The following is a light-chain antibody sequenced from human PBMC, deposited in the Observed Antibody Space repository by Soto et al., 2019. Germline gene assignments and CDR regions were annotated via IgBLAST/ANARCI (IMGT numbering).Light chain of an antibody. CDR3: GSSGGSPTYV. V-gene: IGLV2-23*02. CDR1: SSNVGSYKL. Sequence: QSALTQPASVSGSPGQSITISCTGTSSNVGSYKLVSWYQQHPGKAPKLMIFEVNKRPSGVSNRFSGSKSGNTASLTISGLKVEDEADYYFGSSGGSPTYVVGTGTKLTVL. J-gene: IGLJ1*01. CDR2: EVN.